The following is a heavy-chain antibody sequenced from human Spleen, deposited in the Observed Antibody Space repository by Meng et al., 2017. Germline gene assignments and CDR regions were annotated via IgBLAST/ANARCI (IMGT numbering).Heavy chain of an antibody. Sequence: VQLRGSGPGLVKPSGTLSLTCVVSGGSFSDYYWSWIRQPPGKGLEWIGEINHSGSTNYNPSLESRATISVDTSQNNLSLKLSSVTAADSAVYYCARGPTTMAHDFDYWGQGTLVTVSS. J-gene: IGHJ4*02. D-gene: IGHD4-11*01. CDR2: INHSGST. CDR3: ARGPTTMAHDFDY. CDR1: GGSFSDYY. V-gene: IGHV4-34*01.